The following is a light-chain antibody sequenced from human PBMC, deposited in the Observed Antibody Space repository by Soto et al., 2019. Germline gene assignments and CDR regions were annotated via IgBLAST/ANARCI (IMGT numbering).Light chain of an antibody. CDR3: CSFARVSSYV. V-gene: IGLV2-23*01. Sequence: QSVLTQPASVSGSPGQSITISCTGTSSDVGSYNLVSWYQQHPGKAPKLIISEGSERPSGVSTRFSGSKSGNTASLTISGLQAEDEADYYCCSFARVSSYVFGTGTKVTVL. CDR1: SSDVGSYNL. J-gene: IGLJ1*01. CDR2: EGS.